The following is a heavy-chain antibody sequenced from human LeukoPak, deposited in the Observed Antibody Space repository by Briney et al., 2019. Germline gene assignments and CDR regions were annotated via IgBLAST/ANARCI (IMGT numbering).Heavy chain of an antibody. CDR3: AGDNIGTSGYTGTSFDY. D-gene: IGHD5-12*01. J-gene: IGHJ4*02. CDR1: GGSISSSSYY. CDR2: IYYSGST. V-gene: IGHV4-39*01. Sequence: SETLSLTCTVSGGSISSSSYYWGWIRQPPGKGLEWIGSIYYSGSTYYNPSLKSRVTISVDTSENQFSLKLSSVTAADTAVYYCAGDNIGTSGYTGTSFDYWGQGTLVTVSS.